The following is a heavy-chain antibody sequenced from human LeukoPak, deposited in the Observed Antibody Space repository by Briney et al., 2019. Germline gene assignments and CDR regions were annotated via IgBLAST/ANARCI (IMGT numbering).Heavy chain of an antibody. CDR3: AKDVMTTVTTFDH. CDR2: ISGSVGST. CDR1: GFPFSSYA. V-gene: IGHV3-23*01. J-gene: IGHJ4*02. D-gene: IGHD4-17*01. Sequence: GSLRLSCAASGFPFSSYAMNWVRQAPGTGLDWVSGISGSVGSTYYADSVKGRFTISRDNSKNTLYLQMNSLRAEDTAIYYCAKDVMTTVTTFDHWGLGTLVTVSS.